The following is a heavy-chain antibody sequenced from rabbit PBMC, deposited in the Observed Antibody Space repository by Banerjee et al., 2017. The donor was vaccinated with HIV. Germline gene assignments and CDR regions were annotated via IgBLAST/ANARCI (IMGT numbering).Heavy chain of an antibody. CDR1: GIDFSRSYW. D-gene: IGHD8-1*01. V-gene: IGHV1S45*01. Sequence: QQQLEESGGDLVKPGASLTLTCTASGIDFSRSYWICWVRQAPGKGLEWIACIYAGSGDNTYASWAKGRFTISKTSSTTVTLQMTSLTAADTATYFCARDAGSNYYFNLWGQGTLVTVS. CDR2: IYAGSGDNT. CDR3: ARDAGSNYYFNL. J-gene: IGHJ4*01.